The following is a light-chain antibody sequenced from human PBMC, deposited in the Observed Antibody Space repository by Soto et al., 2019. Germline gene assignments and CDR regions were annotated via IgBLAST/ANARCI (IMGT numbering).Light chain of an antibody. CDR2: EVS. V-gene: IGLV2-8*01. CDR1: SSDVGGYNC. Sequence: QSALTQPPSASGSPGQSVTISCTGTSSDVGGYNCVSWYQQHPGKAPKLMIYEVSKRPSGVPDRFSGSKSGNTASLTVSGLQAEDEDDYYCSSYACSYIPLVFGGGTKLTVL. CDR3: SSYACSYIPLV. J-gene: IGLJ2*01.